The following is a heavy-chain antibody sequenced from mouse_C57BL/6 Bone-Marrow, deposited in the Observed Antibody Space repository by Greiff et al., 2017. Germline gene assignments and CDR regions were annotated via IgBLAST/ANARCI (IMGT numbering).Heavy chain of an antibody. V-gene: IGHV5-4*03. CDR2: ISAGGSYT. CDR3: ARDYYENFDY. J-gene: IGHJ2*01. CDR1: GFTFSSYA. Sequence: EVKLMESGGGLVKPGGSLKLSCAASGFTFSSYAMSWVRQTPEKRLEWVATISAGGSYTYYPDNVKGRFTISRDNAKNNLYLQMSHLKSEDTAMYYCARDYYENFDYWGQGTTLTVSS. D-gene: IGHD1-1*01.